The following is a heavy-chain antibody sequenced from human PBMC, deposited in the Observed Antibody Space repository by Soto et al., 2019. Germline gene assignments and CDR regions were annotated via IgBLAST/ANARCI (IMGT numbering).Heavy chain of an antibody. Sequence: EVQLVESGGGLVQPGGSLRLSCAPSGFTLSIYSMNWVRQAPGKGLEWISYISSSSSIIYYADSVKGRFTISRDNAKNXLYLQMNSLRDEDTAVYYCARPYSSRWSIYYGMDVWGQGTTVTVSS. CDR2: ISSSSSII. D-gene: IGHD6-13*01. CDR3: ARPYSSRWSIYYGMDV. CDR1: GFTLSIYS. V-gene: IGHV3-48*02. J-gene: IGHJ6*02.